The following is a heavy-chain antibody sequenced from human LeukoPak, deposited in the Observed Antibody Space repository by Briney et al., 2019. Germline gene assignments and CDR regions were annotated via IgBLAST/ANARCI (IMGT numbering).Heavy chain of an antibody. V-gene: IGHV6-1*01. D-gene: IGHD1-1*01. CDR2: TYYRSKWND. Sequence: SQTLSLTCAISGDSVSSNRAAWNWIRLSPSRGLEWLGRTYYRSKWNDDYALFVRGRITVSPDTSKNQFSLHLSSVTPEDTAVYYCARDGLMESPWFDPWGQGTLVTVSS. CDR3: ARDGLMESPWFDP. CDR1: GDSVSSNRAA. J-gene: IGHJ5*02.